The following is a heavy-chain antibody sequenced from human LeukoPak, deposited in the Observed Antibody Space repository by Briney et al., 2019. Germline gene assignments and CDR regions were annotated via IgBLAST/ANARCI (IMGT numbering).Heavy chain of an antibody. D-gene: IGHD5-18*01. J-gene: IGHJ4*02. V-gene: IGHV4-59*01. CDR1: GGSISSYY. CDR3: ARGYTYGYEQLDY. CDR2: IYYSGST. Sequence: SETLSLTCTVSGGSISSYYCSWIRQPPGKGLEWIGYIYYSGSTNYNPSLKNRVTISIDTSKNQFSLELSSVTAADTAVYYCARGYTYGYEQLDYWGQGTLVTVSS.